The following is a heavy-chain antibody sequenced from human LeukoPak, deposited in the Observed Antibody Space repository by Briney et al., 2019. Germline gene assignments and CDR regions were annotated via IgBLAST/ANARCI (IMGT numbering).Heavy chain of an antibody. CDR3: AREAPATPYYYYYYYMDV. J-gene: IGHJ6*03. Sequence: PGGSLRLSCAASGFTFSSYWMHWVRQAPGKGLVWVSRINTDGSSTSYADSVKGRFTISRDNAKNTLYLQMNSLRAEDTAVYYCAREAPATPYYYYYYYMDVWGKGTTVTVSS. CDR1: GFTFSSYW. CDR2: INTDGSST. V-gene: IGHV3-74*01.